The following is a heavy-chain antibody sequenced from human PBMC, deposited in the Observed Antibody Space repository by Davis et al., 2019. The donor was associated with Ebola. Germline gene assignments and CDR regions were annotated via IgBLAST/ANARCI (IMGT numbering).Heavy chain of an antibody. V-gene: IGHV1-69*05. D-gene: IGHD3-22*01. CDR3: ASPDYYDSSGYSDAFDV. J-gene: IGHJ3*01. CDR1: GGTFSSYA. CDR2: IIPIFGTA. Sequence: SVKVSCKASGGTFSSYAISWVRQAPGQGLEWMGGIIPIFGTANYAQKFQGRVTMTRDTSTSTVYMELSSLRSEDTAVYYCASPDYYDSSGYSDAFDVWGQGTMVTVSS.